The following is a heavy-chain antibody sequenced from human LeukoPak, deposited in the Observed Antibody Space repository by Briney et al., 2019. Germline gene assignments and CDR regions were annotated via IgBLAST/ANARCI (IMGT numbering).Heavy chain of an antibody. D-gene: IGHD3-3*01. CDR1: GFTFSSYE. Sequence: GRSLRLSCAVSGFTFSSYEINWGRESAGKGLESTSYISISGSTISYADSVKGRFTICRDNAKNSLYLQTNTLRAEDTAVYYCVRGSGGDSWGQGTLVTVSS. CDR3: VRGSGGDS. V-gene: IGHV3-48*03. CDR2: ISISGSTI. J-gene: IGHJ4*02.